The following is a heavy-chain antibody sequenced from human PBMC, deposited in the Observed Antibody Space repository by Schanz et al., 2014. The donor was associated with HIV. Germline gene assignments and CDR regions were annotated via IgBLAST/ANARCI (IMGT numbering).Heavy chain of an antibody. CDR3: ARGDILTGLYPYYFDS. V-gene: IGHV1-8*01. J-gene: IGHJ4*02. D-gene: IGHD3-9*01. CDR2: MNPGSGNT. CDR1: GYSFMNAA. Sequence: QVQLVQSEAEVKRPGSSVKVSCRTSGYSFMNAAINWVRQAPGQGLEWLGWMNPGSGNTGYAWKFQGRVTMTRDTSIRTAYMELSSLRSDDTAVYYCARGDILTGLYPYYFDSWGQGTLVTVSS.